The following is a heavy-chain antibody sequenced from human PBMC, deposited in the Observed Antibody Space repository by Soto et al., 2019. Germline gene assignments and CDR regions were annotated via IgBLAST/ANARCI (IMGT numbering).Heavy chain of an antibody. CDR2: ISGSGYTI. V-gene: IGHV3-48*03. CDR3: ARVSQSFIEYFQH. CDR1: GFSFSNYE. Sequence: LRLSCAASGFSFSNYEMIWVRQAPGKGLEWVSYISGSGYTIHYADSVKGRFTISRDNAKNSLYLQMSSLRAEDTAIYYCARVSQSFIEYFQHWGQGTMVTVSS. J-gene: IGHJ1*01. D-gene: IGHD3-16*02.